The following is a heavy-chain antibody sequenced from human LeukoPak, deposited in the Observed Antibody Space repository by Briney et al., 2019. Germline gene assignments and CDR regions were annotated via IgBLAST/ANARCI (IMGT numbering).Heavy chain of an antibody. D-gene: IGHD1-26*01. J-gene: IGHJ3*02. V-gene: IGHV3-72*01. CDR3: TRAVVGEWYDI. Sequence: GGSLRLSCAASGFTFRDRYMDWVRQAPGKGLEWVGRSRNKGDSETTEYVASVRGRFSISRDDSENTVYLQMNSLKTEDTAVYYCTRAVVGEWYDIWGQGTMVTVSS. CDR2: SRNKGDSETT. CDR1: GFTFRDRY.